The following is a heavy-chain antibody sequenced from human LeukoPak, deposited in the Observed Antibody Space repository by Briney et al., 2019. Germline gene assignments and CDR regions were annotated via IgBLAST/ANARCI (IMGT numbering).Heavy chain of an antibody. D-gene: IGHD6-13*01. Sequence: GESLKISCKGSGYSFTSYWIGWVRQMPGKGLEWMGIIYPGDSDTRYSPSFQGQVTISADKSISTAYLQWSSLKASDTAMYYCARRSEGFSSWYRYNWFDPWGQGTLVTVSS. CDR1: GYSFTSYW. CDR3: ARRSEGFSSWYRYNWFDP. J-gene: IGHJ5*02. CDR2: IYPGDSDT. V-gene: IGHV5-51*01.